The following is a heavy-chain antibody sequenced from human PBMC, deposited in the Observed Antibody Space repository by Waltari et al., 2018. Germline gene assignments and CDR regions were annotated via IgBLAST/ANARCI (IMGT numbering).Heavy chain of an antibody. CDR1: GFTFSSYG. CDR2: IRYDGSNK. D-gene: IGHD3-10*01. J-gene: IGHJ4*02. CDR3: AKDRSYYYGSGSEPYYFDY. Sequence: QVQLVESGGGVVQPGGSLRLSCAASGFTFSSYGMHWVRQAPGKGLEWVAFIRYDGSNKYYADSVKGRFTISRDKSKNTLYLQMNSLRAEDTAVYYCAKDRSYYYGSGSEPYYFDYWGQGTLVTVSS. V-gene: IGHV3-30*02.